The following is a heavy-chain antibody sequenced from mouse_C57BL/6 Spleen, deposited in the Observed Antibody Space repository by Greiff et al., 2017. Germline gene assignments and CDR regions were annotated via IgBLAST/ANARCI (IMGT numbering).Heavy chain of an antibody. CDR3: ARRNGSSYVDY. Sequence: QVQLQQPGAELVMPGASVKLSCKASGYTFPSYWMHWVKQRPGHGLEWIGELDPSDSYTNYNQKFNGKSTLNVDKSSSTAYMQLSSLTSEDSAVYYCARRNGSSYVDYWGQGTTRTVSS. J-gene: IGHJ2*01. CDR1: GYTFPSYW. D-gene: IGHD1-1*01. CDR2: LDPSDSYT. V-gene: IGHV1-69*01.